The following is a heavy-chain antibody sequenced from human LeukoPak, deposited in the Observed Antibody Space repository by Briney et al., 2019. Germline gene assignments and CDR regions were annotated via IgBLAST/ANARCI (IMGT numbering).Heavy chain of an antibody. CDR2: ISGSGGST. J-gene: IGHJ4*02. Sequence: GGSLRLSCVASGFTFSRYGMTWVRQAPGKGLQWVSAISGSGGSTYYADSVKGRFTISRDNSKNTLYLQINGLRAEDTAVYYCARRSGIAVAGAFDYWGQGTLVTVSS. CDR1: GFTFSRYG. V-gene: IGHV3-23*01. CDR3: ARRSGIAVAGAFDY. D-gene: IGHD6-19*01.